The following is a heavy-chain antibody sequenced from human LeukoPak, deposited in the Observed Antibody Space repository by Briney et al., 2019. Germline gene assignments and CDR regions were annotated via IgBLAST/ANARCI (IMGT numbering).Heavy chain of an antibody. D-gene: IGHD3-22*01. V-gene: IGHV4-39*01. CDR3: ARRYYYDSSGYYSH. CDR1: GGSISSGTYY. CDR2: IYYSGST. J-gene: IGHJ4*02. Sequence: SETLSLTCTVSGGSISSGTYYWGWIRQPPGRGLEWIGRIYYSGSTYYNPSLKSRVTISVDTSKNQFSLKLSSVTAADTAVYYCARRYYYDSSGYYSHWGQGTLVTVSS.